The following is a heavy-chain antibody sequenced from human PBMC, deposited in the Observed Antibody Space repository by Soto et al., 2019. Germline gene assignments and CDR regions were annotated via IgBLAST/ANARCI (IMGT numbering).Heavy chain of an antibody. CDR3: ARLFRYCSSTSCYNV. Sequence: QLQLQESGPGLVKPSETLSLTCTVSGGSISSSSYYWGWIRQPPGKGLEWIGSIYYSGSTYYNPSLKSRVTISVDTSKNQFSLKLSSVTAADTAVYYCARLFRYCSSTSCYNVWGKGTTVTVSS. CDR1: GGSISSSSYY. CDR2: IYYSGST. J-gene: IGHJ6*04. V-gene: IGHV4-39*01. D-gene: IGHD2-2*02.